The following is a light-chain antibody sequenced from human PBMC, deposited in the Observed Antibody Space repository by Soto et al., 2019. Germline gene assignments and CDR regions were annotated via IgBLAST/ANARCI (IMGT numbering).Light chain of an antibody. V-gene: IGKV3-20*01. CDR2: GAS. J-gene: IGKJ1*01. CDR1: ESVTTSY. Sequence: ESGLTQSPVTLSLSAGERATLSFRATESVTTSYYPWYPRKARKPPSLVTYGASSRATAIPNRISASASGTHFTLTLRTLESEDCDVYYCKNYGSSPTFGQGTKVDIK. CDR3: KNYGSSPT.